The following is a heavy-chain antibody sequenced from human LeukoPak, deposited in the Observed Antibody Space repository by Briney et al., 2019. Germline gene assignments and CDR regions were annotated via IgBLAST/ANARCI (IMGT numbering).Heavy chain of an antibody. V-gene: IGHV3-7*01. D-gene: IGHD6-25*01. CDR3: AREIPAATVLFDY. CDR2: IKEDGNGN. CDR1: GFTFSSYW. Sequence: PGGSLRLSCAASGFTFSSYWMSWVRQAPGKGLEWVANIKEDGNGNNYADSVRGRFTISRDNAKNSLYLQMNSLRAEDTAVYYCAREIPAATVLFDYWGQGTLVTVSS. J-gene: IGHJ4*02.